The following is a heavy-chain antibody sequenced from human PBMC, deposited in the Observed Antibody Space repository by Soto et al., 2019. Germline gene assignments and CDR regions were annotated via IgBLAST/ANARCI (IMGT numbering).Heavy chain of an antibody. D-gene: IGHD3-3*01. J-gene: IGHJ4*02. CDR1: GYSFKNYA. CDR3: ARHDRSVSGVVTLDH. Sequence: GPSVKVSCKATGYSFKNYAVHWVRQAPGQRLEWMGFTNEGSGNTRFSQKFQGRISITRDTSASTVYLDLSSLTSEDTAIYYCARHDRSVSGVVTLDHWGPGTLVTVPQ. CDR2: TNEGSGNT. V-gene: IGHV1-3*01.